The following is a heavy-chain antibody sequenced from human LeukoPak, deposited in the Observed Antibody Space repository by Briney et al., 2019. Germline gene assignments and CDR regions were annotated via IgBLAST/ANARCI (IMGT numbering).Heavy chain of an antibody. CDR2: ITHSGSS. V-gene: IGHV4-34*01. Sequence: KPSETLSLTCAVTGVSFSDSYWSWIRQPPGKGLEWIGEITHSGSSKYNASLKTRVTISVDTSTNQFSLRMNSVTAADTAVYYCVRGIRSWGRKVLDHWGLGTLVTVSS. D-gene: IGHD3-16*01. CDR1: GVSFSDSY. CDR3: VRGIRSWGRKVLDH. J-gene: IGHJ4*02.